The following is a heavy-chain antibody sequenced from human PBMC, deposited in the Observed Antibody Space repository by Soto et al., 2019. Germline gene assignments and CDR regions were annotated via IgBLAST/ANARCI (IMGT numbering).Heavy chain of an antibody. D-gene: IGHD1-26*01. CDR1: GGSISSGDYY. V-gene: IGHV4-30-4*01. CDR3: ARPSGSYLFYFDY. Sequence: SETLSLTCTVSGGSISSGDYYWSWIRQPPGKGLEWIGYIYYSGGTYYNPSLKSRVTISVDTSKNQFSLKLSSVTAADTAVYYCARPSGSYLFYFDYWGQGTRVTVSS. CDR2: IYYSGGT. J-gene: IGHJ4*02.